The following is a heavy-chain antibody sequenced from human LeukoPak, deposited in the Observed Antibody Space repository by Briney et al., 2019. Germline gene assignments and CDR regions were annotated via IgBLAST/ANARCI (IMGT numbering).Heavy chain of an antibody. D-gene: IGHD6-6*01. J-gene: IGHJ4*02. CDR2: ISGSGGST. V-gene: IGHV3-23*01. Sequence: GGSLRLSCAASGFTFSSYAMGWVRQAPGKRLEWVSAISGSGGSTYYADSVKGRFTISRDNSKNTLYLQMNSLRAEDTAVYYCAKKPTRGKLVLKYYFDYWGQGTLVTVSS. CDR3: AKKPTRGKLVLKYYFDY. CDR1: GFTFSSYA.